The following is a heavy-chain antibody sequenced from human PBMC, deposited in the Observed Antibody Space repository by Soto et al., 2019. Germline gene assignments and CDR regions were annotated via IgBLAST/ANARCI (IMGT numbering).Heavy chain of an antibody. D-gene: IGHD3-9*01. CDR2: IYYLGST. Sequence: SETLSLTCSVSGGSMSEYFWSWIRQSPGKGLEWIGYIYYLGSTDYNPSLKSRVTISVDTSERQFSLTLKSVTAADTAVYFCARDFERSAIAPWGQGTSVTVSS. CDR1: GGSMSEYF. CDR3: ARDFERSAIAP. V-gene: IGHV4-59*12. J-gene: IGHJ5*02.